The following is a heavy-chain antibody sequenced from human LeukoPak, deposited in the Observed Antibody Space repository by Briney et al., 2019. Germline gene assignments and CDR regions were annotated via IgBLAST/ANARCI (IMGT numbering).Heavy chain of an antibody. J-gene: IGHJ4*02. CDR2: ITGSGGGT. V-gene: IGHV3-23*01. D-gene: IGHD1-26*01. CDR3: AKASYSGSYYGFDY. CDR1: GFAFSSYS. Sequence: WGSLRLSCAASGFAFSSYSMTWVRQAPGKGLGWGSAITGSGGGTFYADSVKGRFTISRDNSKNTLYLQMNSLRAEDTAVYYCAKASYSGSYYGFDYWGQGTLVTVSS.